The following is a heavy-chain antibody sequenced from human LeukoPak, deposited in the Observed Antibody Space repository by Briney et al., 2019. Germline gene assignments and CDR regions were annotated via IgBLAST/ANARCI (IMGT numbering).Heavy chain of an antibody. Sequence: GGSLRLSCAASGFTFTNHWMNWVRQAPGKGLEWVANIKEDGSEKYYVDSVKGRFTVSRDNVKNSLFLQMNSLRVEDTAVYYCAKSGSSVFWSWGQGTLVTVSS. CDR3: AKSGSSVFWS. J-gene: IGHJ5*02. CDR2: IKEDGSEK. D-gene: IGHD3-3*02. CDR1: GFTFTNHW. V-gene: IGHV3-7*03.